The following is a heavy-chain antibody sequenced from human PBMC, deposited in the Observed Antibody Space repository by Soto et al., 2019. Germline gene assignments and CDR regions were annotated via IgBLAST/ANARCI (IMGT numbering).Heavy chain of an antibody. J-gene: IGHJ4*02. V-gene: IGHV3-30*18. CDR1: GFTFSSYG. CDR2: ISYDGSNK. D-gene: IGHD2-21*02. Sequence: PGGSLRLSCAASGFTFSSYGMHWVRQAPGKGLEWVAVISYDGSNKYYADSVKGRFTISRDNSKNTLYLQMNSLRAEDTAVYYCAKSYCGGDCYSPLFDYWGQGTPVTVSS. CDR3: AKSYCGGDCYSPLFDY.